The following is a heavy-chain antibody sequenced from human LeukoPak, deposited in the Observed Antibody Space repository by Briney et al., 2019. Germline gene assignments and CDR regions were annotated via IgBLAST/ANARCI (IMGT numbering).Heavy chain of an antibody. D-gene: IGHD6-19*01. Sequence: GGFLRLSCAASGFTFSSDYMSWVRRAPGKGLEWVSAIYNDGNTYYADSVKGRFTIFRDNSKNTLYLQMNSLRVEDTAVYYCARAPNGWYFDYWGQGSLVTVSS. CDR3: ARAPNGWYFDY. J-gene: IGHJ4*02. CDR1: GFTFSSDY. V-gene: IGHV3-53*01. CDR2: IYNDGNT.